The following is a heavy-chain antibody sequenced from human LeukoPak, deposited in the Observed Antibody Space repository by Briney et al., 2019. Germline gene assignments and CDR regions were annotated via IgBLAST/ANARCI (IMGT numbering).Heavy chain of an antibody. CDR1: GDSVSSNSAA. J-gene: IGHJ6*03. CDR2: TYYRSKWYN. CDR3: ARVRFLEWPAPMDV. V-gene: IGHV6-1*01. D-gene: IGHD3-3*01. Sequence: SQTLSLTCAISGDSVSSNSAAWNWIRQSPSRGLEWLGRTYYRSKWYNDYAVSVKSRITINPDTSKNQISLRLRSVTAADTAVYYCARVRFLEWPAPMDVWGKGTTVTVSS.